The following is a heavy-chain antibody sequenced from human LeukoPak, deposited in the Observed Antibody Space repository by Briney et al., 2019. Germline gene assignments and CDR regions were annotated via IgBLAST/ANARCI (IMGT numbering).Heavy chain of an antibody. CDR1: GYTFTSYG. Sequence: GASVKVSCKASGYTFTSYGISWVRQAPGQGLEWMGWISAYNGNTNYAQKLQGRVTMTTDTSTSTAYMELRSLRSDDTAVYYCARDRTGEKIAAAGRGKGRPRHNWFDPWGQGTLVTVSS. CDR2: ISAYNGNT. D-gene: IGHD6-13*01. V-gene: IGHV1-18*01. CDR3: ARDRTGEKIAAAGRGKGRPRHNWFDP. J-gene: IGHJ5*02.